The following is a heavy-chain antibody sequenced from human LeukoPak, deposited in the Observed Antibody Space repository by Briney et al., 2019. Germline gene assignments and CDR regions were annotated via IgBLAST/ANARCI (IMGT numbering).Heavy chain of an antibody. Sequence: GGSLRLSCAASGFTFSSYAMNWVRQAPGKGLEWVSGISVSGGSTYYADSVKGRFTISRDSSKNTLSLQMNSLRDEDTAVYYCARSMATIGCIGYWGQGTLVTVSS. CDR1: GFTFSSYA. CDR3: ARSMATIGCIGY. J-gene: IGHJ4*02. D-gene: IGHD5-12*01. CDR2: ISVSGGST. V-gene: IGHV3-23*01.